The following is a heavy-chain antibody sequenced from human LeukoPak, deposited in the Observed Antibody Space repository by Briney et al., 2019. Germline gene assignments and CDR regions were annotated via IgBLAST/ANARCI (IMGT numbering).Heavy chain of an antibody. V-gene: IGHV3-53*01. CDR3: ARGGGLDYDYVWGSYRNNWYFDL. CDR1: GFTVSSNY. D-gene: IGHD3-16*02. J-gene: IGHJ2*01. Sequence: GGSLRLSCAASGFTVSSNYMSWVRQAPGKGLEWVSVIYSGGSTYYVDSVKGRFTISRDNSKNTLYLQMNSLRAEDTAVYYCARGGGLDYDYVWGSYRNNWYFDLWGRGTLVTVSS. CDR2: IYSGGST.